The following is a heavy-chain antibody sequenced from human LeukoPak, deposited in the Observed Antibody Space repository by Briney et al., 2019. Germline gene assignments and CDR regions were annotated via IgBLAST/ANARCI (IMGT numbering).Heavy chain of an antibody. J-gene: IGHJ4*02. CDR2: IYTSGST. Sequence: SETLSLTCTVSGGSISSGSYYWSWIRQPAGKGLVWIGRIYTSGSTNYNPSLKSRVTISVDTSKTQSSLKLSSVTAADTAVYYCARGFRSYYYDSSGYYSDYWGQGTLVTASS. V-gene: IGHV4-61*02. CDR1: GGSISSGSYY. CDR3: ARGFRSYYYDSSGYYSDY. D-gene: IGHD3-22*01.